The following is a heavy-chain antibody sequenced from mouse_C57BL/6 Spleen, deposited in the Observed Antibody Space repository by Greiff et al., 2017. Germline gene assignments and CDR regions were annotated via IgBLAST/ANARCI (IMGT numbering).Heavy chain of an antibody. CDR2: IYPSDSET. V-gene: IGHV1-52*01. J-gene: IGHJ2*01. CDR3: ARSFYFDY. CDR1: GYTFTSYW. Sequence: QVQLQQPGAELVRPGSSVKLSCKASGYTFTSYWMHWVKQRPIQGLEWIGNIYPSDSETHYNQKFKDKATLTVDKSSSTVYMQLSSLTSEDSAVYYCARSFYFDYWGQGTTLTVSS.